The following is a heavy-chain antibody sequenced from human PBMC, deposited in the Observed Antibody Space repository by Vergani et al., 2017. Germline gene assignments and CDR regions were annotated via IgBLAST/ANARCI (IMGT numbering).Heavy chain of an antibody. D-gene: IGHD2-15*01. CDR1: GGSISSSSYY. V-gene: IGHV4-39*07. J-gene: IGHJ5*02. CDR3: AREKPPCWSGGSCYSGNWFDP. CDR2: IYYSGST. Sequence: QLQLQESGPGLVKPSETLSLTCTVSGGSISSSSYYWGWIRQPPGKGLEWIGSIYYSGSTYYNPSLKSRVTISVDTSKNQFSLKLSSVTAADTAVYYCAREKPPCWSGGSCYSGNWFDPWGQGTLVTVSS.